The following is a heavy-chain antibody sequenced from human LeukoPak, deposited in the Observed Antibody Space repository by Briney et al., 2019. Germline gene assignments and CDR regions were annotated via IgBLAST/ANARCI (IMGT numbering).Heavy chain of an antibody. D-gene: IGHD3-22*01. CDR1: GGTFSSYA. CDR3: ARSSYYYDSSGYLAWDAFDI. J-gene: IGHJ3*02. V-gene: IGHV1-69*05. CDR2: IIPIFGAA. Sequence: SVKVSCKASGGTFSSYAISWVRQAPGQGLEWMGGIIPIFGAANYAQKFQGRVTITTDESTSTAYMELSRLRSEDTAVYYCARSSYYYDSSGYLAWDAFDIWGQGTMVTVSS.